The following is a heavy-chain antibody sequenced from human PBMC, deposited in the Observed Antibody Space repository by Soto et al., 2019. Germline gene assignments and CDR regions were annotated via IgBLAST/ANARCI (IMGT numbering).Heavy chain of an antibody. CDR3: VADYYGSGRGAFDF. V-gene: IGHV3-9*01. CDR1: GLTFDDYA. CDR2: ITWNSDRV. Sequence: EVQLVESGGGLAQPGRSLRLSCAASGLTFDDYAMHWVRQAPGKGLEWVSGITWNSDRVTYAAPVKGRFTISRDNAKNSLNLQMNSLRVEDTALYYCVADYYGSGRGAFDFWGQGTMVTVSS. J-gene: IGHJ3*01. D-gene: IGHD3-10*01.